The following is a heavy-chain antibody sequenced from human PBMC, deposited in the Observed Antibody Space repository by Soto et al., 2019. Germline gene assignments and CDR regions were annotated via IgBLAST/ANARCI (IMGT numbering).Heavy chain of an antibody. D-gene: IGHD3-9*01. CDR3: ARESHDILTGPPWVWYFDL. CDR1: GGSFSGYY. V-gene: IGHV4-34*01. CDR2: INDRGSI. J-gene: IGHJ2*01. Sequence: QVQLQQWGAGPLRPLETLSLTCGVSGGSFSGYYWAWLRQSPGKGLEWIGEINDRGSINYNPSLMSRVSISVDPSKIHYSLNLRSVTAADTAVYYCARESHDILTGPPWVWYFDLWGRGTMVTVSS.